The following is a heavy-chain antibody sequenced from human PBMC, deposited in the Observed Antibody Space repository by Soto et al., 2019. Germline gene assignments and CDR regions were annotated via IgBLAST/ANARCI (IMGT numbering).Heavy chain of an antibody. CDR2: INAGNGNT. D-gene: IGHD6-6*01. Sequence: ASVKVSCKASGYTFTSYAMHWVRQAPGQRLEWMGWINAGNGNTKYSQKFQGRATITRDTSASTAYMELSSLRSEDTAVYYCARCGAARPYYYYYMDVWGKGTTVTVSS. V-gene: IGHV1-3*01. J-gene: IGHJ6*03. CDR3: ARCGAARPYYYYYMDV. CDR1: GYTFTSYA.